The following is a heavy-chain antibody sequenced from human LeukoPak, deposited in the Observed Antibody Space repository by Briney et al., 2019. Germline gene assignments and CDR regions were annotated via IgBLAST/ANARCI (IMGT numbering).Heavy chain of an antibody. Sequence: PGGSLRLSCAASGFTFSSFGMSWVRQAPGKGLEWVSAISSTGGTAYYADSVKGRFTISRDNSKNTLYLQMNSLRAEDTAVYYCARDLKAAAGTRVTDYWGQGTLVTVSS. CDR2: ISSTGGTA. J-gene: IGHJ4*02. D-gene: IGHD6-13*01. CDR3: ARDLKAAAGTRVTDY. CDR1: GFTFSSFG. V-gene: IGHV3-23*01.